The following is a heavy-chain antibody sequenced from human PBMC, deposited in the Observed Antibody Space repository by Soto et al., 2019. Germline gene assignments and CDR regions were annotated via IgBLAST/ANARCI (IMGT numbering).Heavy chain of an antibody. CDR3: AIDHGIDV. V-gene: IGHV3-23*01. CDR1: GFTFSSYA. J-gene: IGHJ6*02. CDR2: ISGSGGST. Sequence: EVQVLEAGGGWVQPGGSLRLSCAASGFTFSSYAMAWVRQPPGKGLEWVSSISGSGGSTYYADSVKGRFTISRDNSKNTVYLQMNSLRAEDTAVYYCAIDHGIDVWGQGATVTVSS.